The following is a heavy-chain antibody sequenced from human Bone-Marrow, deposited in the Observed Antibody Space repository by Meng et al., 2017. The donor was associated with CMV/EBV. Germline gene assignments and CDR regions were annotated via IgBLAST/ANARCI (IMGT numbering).Heavy chain of an antibody. CDR3: ARDGIHCSSTSCYWARYYYYYGMDV. D-gene: IGHD2-2*01. CDR1: GYTFTGYY. J-gene: IGHJ6*02. V-gene: IGHV1-2*02. Sequence: ASVKVSCKASGYTFTGYYMHWVRQAPGQGLEWMGWINPNSGGTNYAQKFQGRVTMTRDTYISTAYMELSRLKSDDTAVYYCARDGIHCSSTSCYWARYYYYYGMDVWGQGTTVTVSS. CDR2: INPNSGGT.